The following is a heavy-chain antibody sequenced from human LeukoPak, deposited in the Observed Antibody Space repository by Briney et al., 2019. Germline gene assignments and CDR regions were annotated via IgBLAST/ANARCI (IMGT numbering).Heavy chain of an antibody. J-gene: IGHJ3*02. CDR3: ARGGGYLSAFDI. CDR1: GFTVSSNY. Sequence: GGSLRLSCAASGFTVSSNYMSWVRQASGKGLEWVSIYSGGSTFYADSVKGRFTISRDNSKNTLYLQMNSLRAEDTAVYYCARGGGYLSAFDIWGQGTMVTVSS. CDR2: YSGGST. V-gene: IGHV3-53*01. D-gene: IGHD3-16*01.